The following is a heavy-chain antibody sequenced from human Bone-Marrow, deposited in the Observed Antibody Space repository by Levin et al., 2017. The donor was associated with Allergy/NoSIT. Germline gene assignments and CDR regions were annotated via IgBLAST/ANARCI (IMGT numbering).Heavy chain of an antibody. CDR3: ATVFGSGSWFPPGF. D-gene: IGHD6-13*01. J-gene: IGHJ4*02. CDR1: GYTLTELS. Sequence: GESLKISCKVSGYTLTELSMHWVRQAPGQGLEWMGGFDPEDGDTSYAQKFQGRVTMTEDTSTDTAYMELSSLRSEDTAVYYCATVFGSGSWFPPGFWGQGTLVTVSS. V-gene: IGHV1-24*01. CDR2: FDPEDGDT.